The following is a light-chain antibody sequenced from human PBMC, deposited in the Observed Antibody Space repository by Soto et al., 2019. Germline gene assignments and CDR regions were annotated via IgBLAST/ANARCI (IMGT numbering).Light chain of an antibody. Sequence: QSALTQPATVSGSPGQPITISCTGTSSDVGGYDYVSWYQQHTGKVPKLIIYEVSIRASGVSNRFSASKSANTASLTISGLQPEDEADYYCSSFTSSGTLFGGGTKLTVL. CDR3: SSFTSSGTL. CDR2: EVS. J-gene: IGLJ3*02. V-gene: IGLV2-14*01. CDR1: SSDVGGYDY.